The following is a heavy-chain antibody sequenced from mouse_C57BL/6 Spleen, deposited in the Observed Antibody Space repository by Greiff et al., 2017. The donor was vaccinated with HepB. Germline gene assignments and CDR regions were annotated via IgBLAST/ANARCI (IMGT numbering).Heavy chain of an antibody. CDR2: IWRGGST. Sequence: QVHVKQSGPGLVQPSQSLSITCTVSGFSLTSYGVHWVRQSPGKGLEWLGVIWRGGSTDYNAAFMSRLSITKDNSKSQVFFKMNSLQADDTAIYYCAIPGYSNYDTYFDVWGTGTTVTVSS. CDR3: AIPGYSNYDTYFDV. D-gene: IGHD2-5*01. J-gene: IGHJ1*03. CDR1: GFSLTSYG. V-gene: IGHV2-5*01.